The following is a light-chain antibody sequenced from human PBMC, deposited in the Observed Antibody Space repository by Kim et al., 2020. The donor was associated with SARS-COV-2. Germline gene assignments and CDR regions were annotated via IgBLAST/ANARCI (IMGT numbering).Light chain of an antibody. CDR2: GKN. CDR1: SLRSYD. CDR3: NSRGSNDNVL. J-gene: IGLJ2*01. V-gene: IGLV3-19*01. Sequence: VALGQTVRSTCQGDSLRSYDATWYQQKPGQAPIVVIYGKNNRPSGIPDRFSGSSSGDTASLTITGTQAGDEADYYCNSRGSNDNVLFGGGTQLTVL.